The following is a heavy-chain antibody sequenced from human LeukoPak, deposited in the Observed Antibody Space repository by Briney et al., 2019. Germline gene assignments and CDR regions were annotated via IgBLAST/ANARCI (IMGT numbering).Heavy chain of an antibody. V-gene: IGHV1-69*05. CDR3: ARGYVDYGDNWFDP. Sequence: SVKVSCKASGGTFSSYAISWVRQAPGQGLEWMGGIIPIFGTANYAQKFQGRVTITTDESTSTAYMELSSLRSEDTAVYYCARGYVDYGDNWFDPWGQETLVTVSS. CDR1: GGTFSSYA. J-gene: IGHJ5*02. CDR2: IIPIFGTA. D-gene: IGHD4-17*01.